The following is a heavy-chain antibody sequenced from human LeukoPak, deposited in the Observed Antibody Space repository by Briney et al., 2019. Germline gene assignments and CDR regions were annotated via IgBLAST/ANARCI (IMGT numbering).Heavy chain of an antibody. J-gene: IGHJ4*02. CDR1: GFTFSSYS. CDR3: ARGGQWPFTGDFDY. Sequence: GGSLRLSCAASGFTFSSYSMNWVRQAPGKGLEWVSSISSSSSYIYYADSVKGRFTISRDNAKNALYLQMNSLRAEDTAVYYCARGGQWPFTGDFDYWGQGTLVTVSS. V-gene: IGHV3-21*01. D-gene: IGHD6-19*01. CDR2: ISSSSSYI.